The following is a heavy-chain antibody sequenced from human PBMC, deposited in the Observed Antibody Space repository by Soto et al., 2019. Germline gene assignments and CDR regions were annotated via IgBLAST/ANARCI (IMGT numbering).Heavy chain of an antibody. D-gene: IGHD3-22*01. V-gene: IGHV3-23*01. CDR2: ISGSGGST. J-gene: IGHJ6*02. Sequence: PGGSLRLSCAASGFTFSSYAMSWVRQAPGKGLEWVSAISGSGGSTYYADSVKGRFTISRDNSKSTLYLQMNSLRAEDTAVYYCAKGDSSGYYLAYYYYGMDVWGQGTTVTVSS. CDR1: GFTFSSYA. CDR3: AKGDSSGYYLAYYYYGMDV.